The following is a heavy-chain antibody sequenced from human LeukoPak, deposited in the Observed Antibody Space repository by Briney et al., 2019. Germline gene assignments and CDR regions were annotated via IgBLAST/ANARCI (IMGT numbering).Heavy chain of an antibody. CDR3: ARVPSDIVATIGDYFDY. V-gene: IGHV3-30*04. D-gene: IGHD5-12*01. CDR2: ISYDGSNK. CDR1: GFTFSSYA. J-gene: IGHJ4*02. Sequence: GGSLRLSCAASGFTFSSYAMHWVRQAPGKGLEWVAVISYDGSNKYYADSVKGRFTISRDNSKNTLYPQMNSLRAEDTAVYYCARVPSDIVATIGDYFDYWGQGTLVTVSS.